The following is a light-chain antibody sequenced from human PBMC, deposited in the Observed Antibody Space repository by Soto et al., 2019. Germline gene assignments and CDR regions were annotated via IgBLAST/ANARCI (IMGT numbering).Light chain of an antibody. V-gene: IGLV2-14*01. Sequence: QSALTQPASVSGSPGQSITISCTGTSSDVGGYNYVSWYQQHPGKAPKLMIYEVSNRPSGVSNRFSGSKSVNTASLTISGLQAEDEADYYCSSYTSISTRDVVFGGGTKLTVL. J-gene: IGLJ2*01. CDR1: SSDVGGYNY. CDR3: SSYTSISTRDVV. CDR2: EVS.